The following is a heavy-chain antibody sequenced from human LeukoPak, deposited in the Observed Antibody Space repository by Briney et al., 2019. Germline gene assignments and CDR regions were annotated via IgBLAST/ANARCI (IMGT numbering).Heavy chain of an antibody. J-gene: IGHJ4*02. CDR2: LSDTGGTT. CDR3: AKRLGDY. V-gene: IGHV3-23*01. Sequence: GGSLRLSCAASGFTFSSSAMSLVRQAPGKGLEWVSSLSDTGGTTYYADSVKGRFTISRDNSKNTLFLQMNGLRVEDTATYYCAKRLGDYWGQGTLVTVS. CDR1: GFTFSSSA. D-gene: IGHD3-16*01.